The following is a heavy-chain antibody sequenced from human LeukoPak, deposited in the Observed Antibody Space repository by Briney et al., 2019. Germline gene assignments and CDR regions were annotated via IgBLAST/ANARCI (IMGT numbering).Heavy chain of an antibody. D-gene: IGHD6-19*01. V-gene: IGHV3-30*04. J-gene: IGHJ4*02. Sequence: GGSLRLSCAASGFTFSSYAMHWVRQAPGKGLEWVAVISYDGSNKYYADSVKGRFTISRDNSKNTLYLQMNSLRAEDTAVYYCARVPSRSGWIRSVFDYWGQGTLVTVSS. CDR3: ARVPSRSGWIRSVFDY. CDR2: ISYDGSNK. CDR1: GFTFSSYA.